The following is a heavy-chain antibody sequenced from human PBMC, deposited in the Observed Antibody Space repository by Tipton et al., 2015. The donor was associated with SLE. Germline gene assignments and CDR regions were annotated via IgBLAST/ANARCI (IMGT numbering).Heavy chain of an antibody. Sequence: SLRLSCAASGFTFNRYWMHWVRQAPGKGLMWVSRIDSDGTITNYADTVKGRFTISRDNAKDTLYLQMNSLRAEDTAVYYCATSTVTTNPDYYYGMDVWGQGTTVTVSS. CDR2: IDSDGTIT. CDR1: GFTFNRYW. D-gene: IGHD4-17*01. V-gene: IGHV3-74*01. J-gene: IGHJ6*02. CDR3: ATSTVTTNPDYYYGMDV.